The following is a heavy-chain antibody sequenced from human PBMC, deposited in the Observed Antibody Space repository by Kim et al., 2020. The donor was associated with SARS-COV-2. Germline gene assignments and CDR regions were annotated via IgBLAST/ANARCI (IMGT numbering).Heavy chain of an antibody. CDR3: ARATSITMIVVVINAFDI. V-gene: IGHV4-31*03. D-gene: IGHD3-22*01. CDR2: IYYSGST. Sequence: SETLSLTCTVSGGSISSGGYYCSWIRQHPGKGLEWIGYIYYSGSTYYNPSLKSRVTISVDTSKNQFSLKLSSVTAADTAVYYCARATSITMIVVVINAFDIWGQGTMVTVSS. J-gene: IGHJ3*02. CDR1: GGSISSGGYY.